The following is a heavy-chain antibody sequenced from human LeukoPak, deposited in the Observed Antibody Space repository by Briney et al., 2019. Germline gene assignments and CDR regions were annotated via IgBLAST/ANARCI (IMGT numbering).Heavy chain of an antibody. CDR2: ISVRGGST. D-gene: IGHD1-26*01. V-gene: IGHV3-23*01. Sequence: GGSLRLSCAASGFTFSSYAMSWVPQAPGKGLEWVSAISVRGGSTYSADSAKGRFTFSRDNSKNTLYVQMNSRRGQDTAVYYCAKVLSQLLVDYWGEGGLVTVSS. J-gene: IGHJ4*02. CDR1: GFTFSSYA. CDR3: AKVLSQLLVDY.